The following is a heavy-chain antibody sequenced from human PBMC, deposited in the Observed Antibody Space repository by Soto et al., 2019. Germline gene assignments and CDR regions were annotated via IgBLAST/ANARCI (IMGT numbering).Heavy chain of an antibody. D-gene: IGHD6-13*01. V-gene: IGHV1-69*08. CDR2: IIPILGIA. CDR3: ARDQAAAVDYYYGMDV. Sequence: QVQLVQSGAEVKKPGSSVKVPCKASGGTFSSYTISWVRQAPGQGLEWMGRIIPILGIANYAQKFQGRVTITADKSTSTAYMELSSLRSEDTAVYYCARDQAAAVDYYYGMDVWGQGTTVTVSS. CDR1: GGTFSSYT. J-gene: IGHJ6*02.